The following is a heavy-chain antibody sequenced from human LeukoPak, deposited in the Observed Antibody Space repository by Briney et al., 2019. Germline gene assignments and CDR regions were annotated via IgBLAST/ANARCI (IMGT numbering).Heavy chain of an antibody. J-gene: IGHJ4*02. CDR2: IRSSSSYT. D-gene: IGHD3-22*01. CDR1: GFTFSEYY. Sequence: GGSLRLSCAASGFTFSEYYMSWIRQAPGKGLEWVPYIRSSSSYTNYADSVKGRFTISRDNAKNSLYLQMNSLRAEDTAVYYCARGYYDNSGYYFPFDFWGQGTLVTVSS. V-gene: IGHV3-11*06. CDR3: ARGYYDNSGYYFPFDF.